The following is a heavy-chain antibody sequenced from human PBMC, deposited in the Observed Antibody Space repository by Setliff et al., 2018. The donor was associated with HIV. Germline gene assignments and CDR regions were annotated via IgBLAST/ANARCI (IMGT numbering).Heavy chain of an antibody. CDR3: ARQMTIPGVAVTPVDY. CDR1: GGSIRSYS. V-gene: IGHV4-59*08. Sequence: SETLSLTCTVSGGSIRSYSWSWIRQSPGKGLEWIGYVFYNGDTAYNPSLKSRLTISVDTSKSQFSLKLTSVTAADTAVYYCARQMTIPGVAVTPVDYWGQGALVTVSS. CDR2: VFYNGDT. J-gene: IGHJ4*02. D-gene: IGHD3-3*01.